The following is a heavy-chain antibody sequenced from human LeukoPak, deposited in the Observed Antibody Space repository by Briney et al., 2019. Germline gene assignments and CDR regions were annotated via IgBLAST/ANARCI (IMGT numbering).Heavy chain of an antibody. V-gene: IGHV1-8*01. CDR2: MNPNSGNT. Sequence: GASVKVSCKASGYTFTSYDINWVRQATGQGLEWMGWMNPNSGNTGYAQKFQGRVTMTRNTSISTAYMELSSLRSEDTAVYYCARGRHSSSWYFSTGPDAHNWFDPWGQGTLVTVSS. J-gene: IGHJ5*02. CDR3: ARGRHSSSWYFSTGPDAHNWFDP. CDR1: GYTFTSYD. D-gene: IGHD6-13*01.